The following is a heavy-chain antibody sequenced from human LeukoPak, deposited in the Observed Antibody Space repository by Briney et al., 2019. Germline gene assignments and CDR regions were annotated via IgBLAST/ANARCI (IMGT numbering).Heavy chain of an antibody. CDR2: ISADNGNT. J-gene: IGHJ3*02. CDR3: ARVQSSSWGYAFDI. V-gene: IGHV1-18*01. D-gene: IGHD6-13*01. CDR1: GYTFTTYN. Sequence: ASVKVSCKASGYTFTTYNINWVRQAPGQGLEWMGWISADNGNTNYAQKFQGRVTLTTDTSTSTVYMELRSLRSDDTAVYYCARVQSSSWGYAFDIWGQGTMVTVSS.